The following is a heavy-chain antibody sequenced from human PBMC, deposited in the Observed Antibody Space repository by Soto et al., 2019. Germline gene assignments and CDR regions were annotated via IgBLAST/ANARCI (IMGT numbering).Heavy chain of an antibody. CDR3: ARDGYSYGYLHFDY. J-gene: IGHJ4*02. V-gene: IGHV1-18*01. CDR1: GYTFTSYG. CDR2: ISAYNGNT. D-gene: IGHD5-18*01. Sequence: ASVKVSCKASGYTFTSYGISWVRQAPGQGLEWVGWISAYNGNTNYAQKLQGRVTMTTDTSTSTAYMELRSLRSDDTAVYYCARDGYSYGYLHFDYWGQGTLVTVSS.